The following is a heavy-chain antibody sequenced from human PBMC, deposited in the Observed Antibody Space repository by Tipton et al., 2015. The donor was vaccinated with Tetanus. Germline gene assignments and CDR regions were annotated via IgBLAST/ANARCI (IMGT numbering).Heavy chain of an antibody. D-gene: IGHD4-17*01. CDR1: GFNFKTLG. CDR3: ARVIRRSMIGYGVFDS. CDR2: IGDPTKVI. J-gene: IGHJ4*02. V-gene: IGHV3-48*01. Sequence: SLRLSCAASGFNFKTLGINWVRQAPGKGLEWISYIGDPTKVIQYADSVKGRFTVSRDDDENTLSLQMTSLRVDDTAVYFCARVIRRSMIGYGVFDSWGQGTLVAVSP.